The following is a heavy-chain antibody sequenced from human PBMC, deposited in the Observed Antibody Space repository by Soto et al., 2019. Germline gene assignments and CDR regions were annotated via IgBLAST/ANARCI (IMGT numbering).Heavy chain of an antibody. J-gene: IGHJ4*02. CDR1: GDSVSSAGAA. D-gene: IGHD2-21*01. CDR3: ARGRSGLVVALFEY. CDR2: TYYRSKWYD. Sequence: TLSLTCAISGDSVSSAGAAWNWIRQSPSRGLEWLGRTYYRSKWYDDYAVSVRSRIIINADTSKNQFSLQLNSVTPEDTAVYYCARGRSGLVVALFEYWGQGTLVPVSS. V-gene: IGHV6-1*01.